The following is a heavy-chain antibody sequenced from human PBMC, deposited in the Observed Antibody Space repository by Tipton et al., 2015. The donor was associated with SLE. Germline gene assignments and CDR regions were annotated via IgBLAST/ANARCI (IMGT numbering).Heavy chain of an antibody. CDR3: ARDPREYYYHYMDV. D-gene: IGHD1-26*01. CDR2: IGTAGDT. V-gene: IGHV3-13*04. Sequence: GSLRLSCAASGFTFSSYDMHWVRQATGKGLEWVSAIGTAGDTYYPGSVKGRFTISRENAKNSLYLQMNSLRAGDTAVYYCARDPREYYYHYMDVWGKGTTVTVSS. J-gene: IGHJ6*03. CDR1: GFTFSSYD.